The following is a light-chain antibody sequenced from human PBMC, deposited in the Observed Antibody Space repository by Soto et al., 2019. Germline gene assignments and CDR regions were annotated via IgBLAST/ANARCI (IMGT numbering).Light chain of an antibody. CDR1: SSEVGGYNY. Sequence: QSALTQPASVSGSPGRSITISCTGTSSEVGGYNYVSWYQQHPGKAPKLMIYEVSNRPSRVSNRFSGSKSGNTASLTISGLQAEDEADYYCSSYTRSSTSYVFGTGTKLTVL. CDR3: SSYTRSSTSYV. V-gene: IGLV2-14*01. CDR2: EVS. J-gene: IGLJ1*01.